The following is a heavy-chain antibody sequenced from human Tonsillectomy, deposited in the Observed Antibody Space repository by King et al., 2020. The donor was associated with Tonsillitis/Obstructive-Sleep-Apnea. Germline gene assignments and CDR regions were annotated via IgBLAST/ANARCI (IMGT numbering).Heavy chain of an antibody. V-gene: IGHV4-39*02. CDR3: AREGEYSSTNYFDY. Sequence: QLQESGPGLVKPSETLSLTCTVSGGSISSSPYYWGWIRQPPGKGLEWIGSIYYSGSTYYNPSLKSRVTISVDTSDNQFSLKLSSVTAADTAVFYCAREGEYSSTNYFDYWGQGTLVTVSS. CDR2: IYYSGST. CDR1: GGSISSSPYY. J-gene: IGHJ4*02. D-gene: IGHD6-6*01.